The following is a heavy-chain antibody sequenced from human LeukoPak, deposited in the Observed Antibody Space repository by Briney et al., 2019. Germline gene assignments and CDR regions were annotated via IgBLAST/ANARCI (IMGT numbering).Heavy chain of an antibody. V-gene: IGHV3-53*01. CDR1: GFTVRSNY. Sequence: GSQRLSCAVSGFTVRSNYMSWVRQAPGKGLEWVSVIYGGGITVFAESVRGRFTISRDNSKNMLYLQMNSLRAEDTAVYYCASSSGSYYNGLDYWGQGTLVIVTS. D-gene: IGHD3-10*01. CDR3: ASSSGSYYNGLDY. CDR2: IYGGGIT. J-gene: IGHJ4*02.